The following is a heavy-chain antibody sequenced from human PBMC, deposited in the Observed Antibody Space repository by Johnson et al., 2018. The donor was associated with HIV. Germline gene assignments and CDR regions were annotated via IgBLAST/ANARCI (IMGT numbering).Heavy chain of an antibody. J-gene: IGHJ3*02. V-gene: IGHV3-66*01. Sequence: VQLVESGGGLVQPGGSLRLSCAASGFTVSSDYMSWVRQAPGKGLEWVSLIYSGGSTYYADSVKGRFTISRDNSKNTLYLQMNSLRAEDAAVYYCAREWGSADAFDIWGQGTMVTVSS. CDR1: GFTVSSDY. D-gene: IGHD3-16*01. CDR3: AREWGSADAFDI. CDR2: IYSGGST.